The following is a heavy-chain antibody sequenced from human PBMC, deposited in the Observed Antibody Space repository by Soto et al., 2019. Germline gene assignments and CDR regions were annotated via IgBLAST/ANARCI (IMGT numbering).Heavy chain of an antibody. CDR1: GGSVSGGVYY. D-gene: IGHD6-19*01. CDR2: IYYSGST. V-gene: IGHV4-31*03. Sequence: QVQLQESGPGLVKPSQTLSLTCTVSGGSVSGGVYYWNWIRQHPEKGLEWIGYIYYSGSTYYNPSLRSRVTISADTSKNQFALRLSSVTVEDTAVYYCARSSVAGAGYFQHWGQGTQVMVSS. J-gene: IGHJ1*01. CDR3: ARSSVAGAGYFQH.